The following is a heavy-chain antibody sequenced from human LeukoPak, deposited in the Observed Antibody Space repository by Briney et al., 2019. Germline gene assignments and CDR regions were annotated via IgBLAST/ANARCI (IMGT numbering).Heavy chain of an antibody. J-gene: IGHJ4*02. CDR2: IIPILAIA. CDR1: GGTFNSYV. V-gene: IGHV1-69*04. Sequence: ASVKVSCKASGGTFNSYVISWVRQAPGQGLEWMGRIIPILAIANYAQRLQGRVTITADKSTTTAYMELSSLRSEDTAVYYCARSLYYYDSSGHRPYFDYWGQGTLVTVSS. D-gene: IGHD3-22*01. CDR3: ARSLYYYDSSGHRPYFDY.